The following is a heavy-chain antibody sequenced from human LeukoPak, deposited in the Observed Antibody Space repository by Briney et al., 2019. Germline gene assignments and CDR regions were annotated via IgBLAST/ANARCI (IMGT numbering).Heavy chain of an antibody. V-gene: IGHV1-2*02. CDR3: ARGYCSAGDCYEFDY. Sequence: ASVKVSCKASGYTFTDYYVHWVRQAPGQGPEWMGWIIPSNGSTNYAQKFHGRVTMTRDTSISTAYMELSRLKSDDTAVYYCARGYCSAGDCYEFDYWGQGVLVTVSS. CDR1: GYTFTDYY. J-gene: IGHJ4*02. CDR2: IIPSNGST. D-gene: IGHD2-15*01.